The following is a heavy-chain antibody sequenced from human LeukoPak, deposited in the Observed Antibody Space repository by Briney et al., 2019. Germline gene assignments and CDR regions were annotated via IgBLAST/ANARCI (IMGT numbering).Heavy chain of an antibody. J-gene: IGHJ4*02. CDR3: ARGPVYGGYDYVDY. CDR1: GFTFSSYW. V-gene: IGHV3-7*01. CDR2: IKQDGSEK. D-gene: IGHD5-12*01. Sequence: GGSLRLSCAASGFTFSSYWMSWVRQTPGKGLEWVANIKQDGSEKYYVDSVKGRFTISRDNAKNSLYLQMTSLRADDTAVYYCARGPVYGGYDYVDYWGQGTLVTVSS.